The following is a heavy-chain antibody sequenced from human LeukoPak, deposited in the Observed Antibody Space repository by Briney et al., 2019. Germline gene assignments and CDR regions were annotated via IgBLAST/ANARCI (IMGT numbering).Heavy chain of an antibody. CDR1: GGSISSYY. Sequence: SETLSLNCTVSGGSISSYYWSWIRQPPGKGLEWIGYIYYSGSTNYNPSLKSRVTISVDTSKNQFSLKLSSVTAADTAVYYCARYGIRGMDVWGQGTTVTVSS. V-gene: IGHV4-59*01. CDR3: ARYGIRGMDV. CDR2: IYYSGST. J-gene: IGHJ6*02. D-gene: IGHD3-3*02.